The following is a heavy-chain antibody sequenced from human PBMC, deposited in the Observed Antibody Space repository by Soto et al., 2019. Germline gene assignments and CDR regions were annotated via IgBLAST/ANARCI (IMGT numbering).Heavy chain of an antibody. Sequence: EVQLLESGGGLVQPGGSLRLSCAASGFTFSSYAMSWVRQAPGKGLEWVSAISGSGGSTYYADSVKGRFTISRDNSKNTLYLQMNSLRDEDTAVYYCAKGLYCSGGSCYSGWFAPWGQGTLVTVSS. V-gene: IGHV3-23*01. J-gene: IGHJ5*02. CDR2: ISGSGGST. CDR3: AKGLYCSGGSCYSGWFAP. D-gene: IGHD2-15*01. CDR1: GFTFSSYA.